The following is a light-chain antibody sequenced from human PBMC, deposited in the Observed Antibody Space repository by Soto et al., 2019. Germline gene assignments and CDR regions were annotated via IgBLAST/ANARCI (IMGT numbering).Light chain of an antibody. Sequence: IVLTQSPGTLSLSPGERATLSCRASQCVISSDLARYQQKPGQAPRLLIYGASSRATGIPDRFSGSGSGKDFTLTISRLEPEDVAVYYCQQYGRARMYTLAQGTKLEIK. CDR1: QCVISSD. J-gene: IGKJ2*01. V-gene: IGKV3-20*01. CDR3: QQYGRARMYT. CDR2: GAS.